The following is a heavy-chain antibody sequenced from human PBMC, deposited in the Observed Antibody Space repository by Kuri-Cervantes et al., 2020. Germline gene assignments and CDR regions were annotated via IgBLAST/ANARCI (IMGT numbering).Heavy chain of an antibody. CDR1: GFTFDDYG. CDR3: AVDSGGYAEHY. Sequence: GGSLRLSCAASGFTFDDYGMNWVRQAPGKGLEWVSGITGSGYNTYYTDSGMGRFTISRDNFKNTLYLQMNSLTADDTAVYYCAVDSGGYAEHYWGQGTLVTVSS. V-gene: IGHV3-23*01. J-gene: IGHJ4*02. CDR2: ITGSGYNT. D-gene: IGHD5-12*01.